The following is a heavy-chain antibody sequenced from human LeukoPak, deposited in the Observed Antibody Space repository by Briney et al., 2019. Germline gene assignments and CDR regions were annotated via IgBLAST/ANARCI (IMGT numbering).Heavy chain of an antibody. V-gene: IGHV4-31*03. J-gene: IGHJ3*02. CDR3: ARVGVGAQRYAFDI. CDR2: IYYRGST. D-gene: IGHD1-26*01. Sequence: SETLSLTCTVSGGSISSGGYYWSWIRQHPGKGLEWIGYIYYRGSTYYNPSLKSRVTISVDTSKNQFSLKLSSVTAADTAVYYCARVGVGAQRYAFDIWGQGTMVTVSS. CDR1: GGSISSGGYY.